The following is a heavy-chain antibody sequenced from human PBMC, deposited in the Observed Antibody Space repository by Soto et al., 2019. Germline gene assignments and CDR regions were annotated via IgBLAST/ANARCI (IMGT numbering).Heavy chain of an antibody. J-gene: IGHJ4*02. V-gene: IGHV1-58*02. Sequence: GASVKVSCKSSGFTFTSTAMQWVRQARGQRLEWIGWIVVGSGNTNYAQKFQERVTITRDMSTSTAYMELSSLRSEDTAVYYCAAGYQYRDYFVDYWGQGTLVTVSS. CDR1: GFTFTSTA. CDR2: IVVGSGNT. D-gene: IGHD3-16*02. CDR3: AAGYQYRDYFVDY.